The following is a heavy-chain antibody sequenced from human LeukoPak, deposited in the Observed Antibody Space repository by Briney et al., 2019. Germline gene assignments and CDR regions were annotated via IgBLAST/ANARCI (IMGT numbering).Heavy chain of an antibody. CDR1: GGSISNRSHF. CDR2: IYYSGYT. D-gene: IGHD2/OR15-2a*01. J-gene: IGHJ4*02. Sequence: SETLSLTCTVSGGSISNRSHFWGWIRQTPGKGLEWFGSIYYSGYTYYNPSLKSRVTISVHTSKNQFSLRLNSVTAADTAVYYCARDSAPNLLAYFDYWGQGILVTVSS. CDR3: ARDSAPNLLAYFDY. V-gene: IGHV4-39*07.